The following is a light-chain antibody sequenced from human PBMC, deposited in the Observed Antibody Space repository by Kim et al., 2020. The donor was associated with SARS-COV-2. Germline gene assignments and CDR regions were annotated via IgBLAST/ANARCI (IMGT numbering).Light chain of an antibody. CDR1: GGSIASNY. J-gene: IGLJ2*01. CDR2: EDN. V-gene: IGLV6-57*03. Sequence: GKTVTISGTRTGGSIASNYVHWYQQRPGSVPTIVIYEDNQRPSGVLDRFSGSIDSSSNSASLTISGLKFEDEADYYCQSYDRNTVVFGGGTKLTVL. CDR3: QSYDRNTVV.